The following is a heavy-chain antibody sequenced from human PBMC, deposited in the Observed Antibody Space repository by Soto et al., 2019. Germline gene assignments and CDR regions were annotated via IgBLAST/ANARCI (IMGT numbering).Heavy chain of an antibody. J-gene: IGHJ3*02. Sequence: QVQLVQSGAEVKKPGASVKVSCKASGYTFTSYGISWVRQAPGQGLEWMGWISAYNGNTNYAQKLQGRVTMTTDTSTSTAYMELRSLRSDDTAVYYCAGVSTPMVRDIYAFDIWGQGTMVTVSS. CDR3: AGVSTPMVRDIYAFDI. CDR1: GYTFTSYG. V-gene: IGHV1-18*01. D-gene: IGHD3-10*01. CDR2: ISAYNGNT.